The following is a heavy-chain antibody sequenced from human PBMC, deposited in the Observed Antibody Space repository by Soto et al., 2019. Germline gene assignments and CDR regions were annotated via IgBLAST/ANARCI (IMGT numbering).Heavy chain of an antibody. V-gene: IGHV4-61*01. CDR2: IYYSGIT. CDR1: GGSVSSGSYY. D-gene: IGHD1-26*01. Sequence: QVQLQESGPGLVKPSETLSLTCTVSGGSVSSGSYYWSWIRQPPGKGLEWIGYIYYSGITDYNPSLQSRVTISVDTSKNQFSLKLSSVTAADTAVYYCARDYASRIGGSGNGFDYWGQGTLVTVSS. J-gene: IGHJ4*02. CDR3: ARDYASRIGGSGNGFDY.